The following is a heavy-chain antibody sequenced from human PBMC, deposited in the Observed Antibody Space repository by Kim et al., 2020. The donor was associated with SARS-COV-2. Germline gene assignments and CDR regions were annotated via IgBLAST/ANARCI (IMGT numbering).Heavy chain of an antibody. V-gene: IGHV3-48*02. CDR1: GFTFSSYG. Sequence: GGSLRLSCEASGFTFSSYGMHWFRQAPGKGLEGVAFTSCSSSIIYYADSMKGRFTTSRKNATDPLYLQMNSLRDEDTAVYYCAAMGGYAAYDDAADVCG. J-gene: IGHJ3*01. CDR2: TSCSSSII. D-gene: IGHD5-12*01. CDR3: AAMGGYAAYDDAADV.